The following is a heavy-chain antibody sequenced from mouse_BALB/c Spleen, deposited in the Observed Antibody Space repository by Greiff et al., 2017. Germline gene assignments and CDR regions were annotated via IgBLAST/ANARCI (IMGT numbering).Heavy chain of an antibody. D-gene: IGHD2-4*01. CDR1: GYSITSGYY. CDR3: ARGSTMITTGYFDY. V-gene: IGHV3-6*02. CDR2: ISYDGSN. J-gene: IGHJ2*01. Sequence: ESGPGLVKPSQSLSLTCSVTGYSITSGYYWNWIRQFPGNKLEWMGYISYDGSNNYNPSLKNRISITRDTSKNQFFLKLNSVTTEDTATYYCARGSTMITTGYFDYWGQGTTLTVSS.